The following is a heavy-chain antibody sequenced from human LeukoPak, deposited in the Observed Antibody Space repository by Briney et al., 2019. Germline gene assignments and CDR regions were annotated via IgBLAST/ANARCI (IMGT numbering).Heavy chain of an antibody. CDR3: ARGGASSLPFDY. V-gene: IGHV4-4*07. Sequence: SETLSLTCTVSVGSISRYYCSWIRQPAGKGLEWIGLIYPSGSTNYNLSLKSRGTMSVDTSKNQFSLKVNSVSAADTAVYYCARGGASSLPFDYWGQGTLVTVSS. D-gene: IGHD1-26*01. CDR1: VGSISRYY. J-gene: IGHJ4*02. CDR2: IYPSGST.